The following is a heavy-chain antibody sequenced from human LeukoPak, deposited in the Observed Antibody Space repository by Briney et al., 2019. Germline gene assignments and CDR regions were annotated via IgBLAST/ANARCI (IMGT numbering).Heavy chain of an antibody. CDR3: ARGPPEAYCGGDCLHYFDY. J-gene: IGHJ4*02. D-gene: IGHD2-21*02. V-gene: IGHV3-23*01. CDR2: ISGSGGST. CDR1: GFTFSSYP. Sequence: GGSLRLSGAASGFTFSSYPMSGVRQAPGKGLEWVSAISGSGGSTYYADSVKGRFTISRDNSKNTLYLQMSSLRAEDTAVYYCARGPPEAYCGGDCLHYFDYWGQGTLVTVSS.